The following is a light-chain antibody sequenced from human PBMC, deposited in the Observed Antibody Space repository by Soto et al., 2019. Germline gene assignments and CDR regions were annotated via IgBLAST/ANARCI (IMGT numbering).Light chain of an antibody. V-gene: IGKV3-15*01. CDR1: QNVTSR. CDR3: QQYINWTRL. Sequence: EIVMTQSPATLSVSPGERATLSCRASQNVTSRLSWYQQKPGQAPRLLIYGASARATGIPARFSCSGSGTEITPNIRRQQSEDYAVYYCQQYINWTRLFGHGNKVDI. CDR2: GAS. J-gene: IGKJ3*01.